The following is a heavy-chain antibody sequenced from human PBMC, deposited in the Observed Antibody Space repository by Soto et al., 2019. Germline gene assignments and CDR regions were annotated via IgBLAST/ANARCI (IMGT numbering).Heavy chain of an antibody. CDR2: TYYRSKWYD. J-gene: IGHJ4*02. V-gene: IGHV6-1*01. CDR3: ARVTSGWYFDC. D-gene: IGHD6-19*01. Sequence: SHTLSLTCAISGDSVSSNSAAWYWIRQSPSRGLEWLGRTYYRSKWYDDYAIPVKSRITINPNTSKNQLSLQLNSVTPEDTAVYYCARVTSGWYFDCWGQGTLVTVSS. CDR1: GDSVSSNSAA.